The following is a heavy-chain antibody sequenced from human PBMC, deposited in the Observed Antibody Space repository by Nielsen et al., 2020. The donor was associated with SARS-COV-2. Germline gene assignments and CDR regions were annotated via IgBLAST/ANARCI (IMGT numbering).Heavy chain of an antibody. CDR2: ISSSSSYI. Sequence: VRQAPGKGLEWVSSISSSSSYIYYADSVKGRFTISRDNAKNSLYLQMNSLRAEDTAVYYCARENWVEQWLVRDYYYGMDVWGQGTTVTVSS. J-gene: IGHJ6*02. V-gene: IGHV3-21*01. D-gene: IGHD6-19*01. CDR3: ARENWVEQWLVRDYYYGMDV.